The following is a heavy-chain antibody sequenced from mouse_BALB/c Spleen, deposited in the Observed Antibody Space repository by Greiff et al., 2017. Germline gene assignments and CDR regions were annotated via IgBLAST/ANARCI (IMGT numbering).Heavy chain of an antibody. Sequence: EVKVEESGPSLVKPSQTLSLTCSVTGDSITSGYWNWIRKFPGNKLEYMGYISYSGSSYYNPSLKSRISITRDTSKNQYYLQLNSVTTEDTATYYCARSPYDYDAMDYWGQGTSVTVSS. V-gene: IGHV3-8*02. D-gene: IGHD6-5*01. CDR1: GDSITSGY. J-gene: IGHJ4*01. CDR2: ISYSGSS. CDR3: ARSPYDYDAMDY.